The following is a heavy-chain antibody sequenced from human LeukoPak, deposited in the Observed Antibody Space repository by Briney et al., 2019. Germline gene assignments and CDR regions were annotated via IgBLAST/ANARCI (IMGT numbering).Heavy chain of an antibody. D-gene: IGHD6-13*01. J-gene: IGHJ3*02. Sequence: ASVKVSCKASGYTFTCYGISWVRQAPGQGLEWMGWISAYNGNTNYAQKLQGRVTMTTDTSTSTAYMELRSLRSDDTAVYYCARGGIYSSSWYGFTDAFDIWGQGTMVTVSS. CDR3: ARGGIYSSSWYGFTDAFDI. CDR1: GYTFTCYG. V-gene: IGHV1-18*01. CDR2: ISAYNGNT.